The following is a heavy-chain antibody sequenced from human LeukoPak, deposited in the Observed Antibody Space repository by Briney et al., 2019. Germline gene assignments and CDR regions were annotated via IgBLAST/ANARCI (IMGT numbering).Heavy chain of an antibody. D-gene: IGHD3-3*01. CDR2: IYFSGST. V-gene: IGHV4-59*01. Sequence: SSETLSLTCTVSAGSISSYYWSWIRQPPGKGLEWIGYIYFSGSTNSNPSLKSRVTISVDTSKNQFSLKLNSVTAADTAVYYCTRGLPPWSNWGQGALVTVSS. J-gene: IGHJ4*02. CDR3: TRGLPPWSN. CDR1: AGSISSYY.